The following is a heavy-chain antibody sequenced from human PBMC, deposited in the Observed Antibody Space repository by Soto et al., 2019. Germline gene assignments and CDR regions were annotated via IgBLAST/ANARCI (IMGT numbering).Heavy chain of an antibody. CDR1: GGSISSYY. CDR3: ARGPLWFGDLLEPHFDY. Sequence: SETLSLTCTVSGGSISSYYWSWIRQPPGKGLEWIGYIYYSGSTNYNPSLKSRVTISVDTSKNQFSLKLSSVTAADTAVYYCARGPLWFGDLLEPHFDYWGQGTLVTVSS. D-gene: IGHD3-10*01. J-gene: IGHJ4*02. V-gene: IGHV4-59*01. CDR2: IYYSGST.